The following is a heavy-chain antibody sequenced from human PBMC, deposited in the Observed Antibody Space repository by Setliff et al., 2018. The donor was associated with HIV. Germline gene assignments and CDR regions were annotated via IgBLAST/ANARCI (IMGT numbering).Heavy chain of an antibody. CDR3: ARGLSTVDTAMGGLGY. J-gene: IGHJ4*02. V-gene: IGHV1-46*01. D-gene: IGHD5-18*01. CDR2: INPNGGTT. CDR1: GYTFTSYY. Sequence: GASVKVSCKASGYTFTSYYFHWVRQAPGQGLEWMGVINPNGGTTNYARKFQGRVTMTRDTSTNTVYMELSSLRSEDTAVFFCARGLSTVDTAMGGLGYGGQGTLVTVSS.